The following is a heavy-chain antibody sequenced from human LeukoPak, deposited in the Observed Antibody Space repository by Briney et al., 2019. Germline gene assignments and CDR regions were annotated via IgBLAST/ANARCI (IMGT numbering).Heavy chain of an antibody. CDR2: IRYDGSNK. CDR3: AREILAPGKTHDY. CDR1: GFTFSSYG. J-gene: IGHJ4*02. V-gene: IGHV3-30*02. Sequence: PGGSLRLSCAASGFTFSSYGMHWVRQAPGKGLEWVAFIRYDGSNKYYADSVKGRFTISRDNSKNTLYLQMNSLRAEDTAVHYCAREILAPGKTHDYWGQGTLVTVSS.